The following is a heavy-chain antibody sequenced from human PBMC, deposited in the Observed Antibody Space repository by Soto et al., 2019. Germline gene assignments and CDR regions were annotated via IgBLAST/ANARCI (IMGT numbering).Heavy chain of an antibody. Sequence: GASVKVSCKASGGTFSSYTISWVRQAPGQGLEWMGRIIPILGIANYAQKFRGRVTMTRNTSISTAYMELSSLRSEDTAVYYCARWFGSGSDAFDIWGQGTMVTVSS. CDR2: IIPILGIA. J-gene: IGHJ3*02. V-gene: IGHV1-69*02. D-gene: IGHD6-19*01. CDR1: GGTFSSYT. CDR3: ARWFGSGSDAFDI.